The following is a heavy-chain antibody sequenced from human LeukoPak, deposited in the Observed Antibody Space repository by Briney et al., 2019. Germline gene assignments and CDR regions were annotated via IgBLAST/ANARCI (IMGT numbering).Heavy chain of an antibody. D-gene: IGHD3-22*01. V-gene: IGHV4-59*01. CDR3: ARAPYDSSGYWFDP. CDR1: GGSISSYY. Sequence: SETLSLTRTVSGGSISSYYWSWVRQPPGRGLEWIGFVYYSGSTNYNPSLKSRVTISVDTSKNQFSLKLSSVTAADTAVYYCARAPYDSSGYWFDPWGQGTLVTVSS. CDR2: VYYSGST. J-gene: IGHJ5*02.